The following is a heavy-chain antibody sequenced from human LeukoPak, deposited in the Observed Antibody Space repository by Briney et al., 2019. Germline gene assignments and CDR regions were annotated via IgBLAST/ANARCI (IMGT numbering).Heavy chain of an antibody. D-gene: IGHD1-26*01. J-gene: IGHJ4*02. CDR3: AREEQWAGARFDF. CDR2: INHNSGST. Sequence: ASVTVSYKASGYTFTGYYMHWVRQAPGQEREWMGWINHNSGSTNYAQKFQGRVTMTRDRSNSTAYMQLDRLRSDDTAVYYCAREEQWAGARFDFWGQGTLVTVSS. V-gene: IGHV1-2*02. CDR1: GYTFTGYY.